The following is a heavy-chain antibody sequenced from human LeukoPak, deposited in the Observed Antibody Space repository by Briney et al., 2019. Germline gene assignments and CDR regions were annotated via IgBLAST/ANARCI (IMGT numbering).Heavy chain of an antibody. Sequence: GGSLRLSCSASGFTFSNFAMHWVRQAPGKGLEWVALIWYDGSNTYYAGSVRGRFTISRDNSKNTLWLQMNSLRAEDTALYYCARVFGAWSYKGGFDTWGPGTMVTVSS. CDR3: ARVFGAWSYKGGFDT. CDR1: GFTFSNFA. J-gene: IGHJ3*02. V-gene: IGHV3-33*01. CDR2: IWYDGSNT. D-gene: IGHD3-10*01.